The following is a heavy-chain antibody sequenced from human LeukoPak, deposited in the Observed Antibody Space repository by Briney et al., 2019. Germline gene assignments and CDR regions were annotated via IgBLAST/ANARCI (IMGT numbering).Heavy chain of an antibody. D-gene: IGHD3-22*01. Sequence: ASVKVSCKASGYTFTSYYMHWVRQAPGQGLEWMGWINPNSGGTNYAQKFQGRVIMTRDTSISTAYMELSRLRSDDTAVYYCARPLYYYDSSGYYYLDYWGQGTLATVSS. CDR3: ARPLYYYDSSGYYYLDY. CDR1: GYTFTSYY. J-gene: IGHJ4*02. CDR2: INPNSGGT. V-gene: IGHV1-2*02.